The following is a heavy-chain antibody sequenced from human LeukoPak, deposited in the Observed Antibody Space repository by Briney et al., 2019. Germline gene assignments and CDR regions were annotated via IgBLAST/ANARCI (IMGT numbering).Heavy chain of an antibody. Sequence: SETLSLTCAVYGGSFSGYYWTWIRQPPGKGLEWIGEINHSGSTNYNPSLKSRVTILVDTSKNQFSLKVSSVTAADTAVYYCARGQYSGSCFDNWGQGSLVTVSS. CDR3: ARGQYSGSCFDN. CDR1: GGSFSGYY. J-gene: IGHJ4*02. D-gene: IGHD1-26*01. CDR2: INHSGST. V-gene: IGHV4-34*01.